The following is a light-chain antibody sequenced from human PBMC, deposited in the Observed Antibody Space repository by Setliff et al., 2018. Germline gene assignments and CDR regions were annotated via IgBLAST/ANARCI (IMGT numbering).Light chain of an antibody. CDR2: DVT. J-gene: IGLJ2*01. CDR3: CSYGGDFTWV. V-gene: IGLV2-11*01. CDR1: SSDVGAYDY. Sequence: QSALTQPASVSGSPGQSIAISCTGTSSDVGAYDYVSWYQQHPGKAPKLIIYDVTKRPSGVSDRFSGSKSGDTASLTVSGLQADDEADYYCCSYGGDFTWVFGGGTKVTVL.